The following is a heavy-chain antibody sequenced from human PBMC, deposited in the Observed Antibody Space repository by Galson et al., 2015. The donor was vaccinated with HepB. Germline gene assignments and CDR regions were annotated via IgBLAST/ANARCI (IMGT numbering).Heavy chain of an antibody. V-gene: IGHV1-18*01. D-gene: IGHD6-13*01. CDR3: ARDRRDGFTSTAAFRSGFFDL. CDR1: GYTFTNYG. J-gene: IGHJ2*01. Sequence: SVKVSCKASGYTFTNYGITWVRQAPGQGLEWMGWISAYNGNTNSAQKFQGRVTMTTDTSTSTAYMELRSLESDDTAVYYCARDRRDGFTSTAAFRSGFFDLWGRGTLVTVSS. CDR2: ISAYNGNT.